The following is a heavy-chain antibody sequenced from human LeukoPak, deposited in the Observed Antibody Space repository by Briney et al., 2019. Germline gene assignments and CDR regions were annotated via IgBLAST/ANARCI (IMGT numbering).Heavy chain of an antibody. CDR1: GFTFDDYA. Sequence: GGSLRLSCAASGFTFDDYAMHWVRRAPGKGLEWVSGISWNGGSIGYADSVKGRFTISRDNAKNSLYLQMNSLRAEDTALYYCAKDIRVGGNSGYFQHWGQGTLVTVSS. CDR3: AKDIRVGGNSGYFQH. J-gene: IGHJ1*01. CDR2: ISWNGGSI. V-gene: IGHV3-9*01. D-gene: IGHD4-23*01.